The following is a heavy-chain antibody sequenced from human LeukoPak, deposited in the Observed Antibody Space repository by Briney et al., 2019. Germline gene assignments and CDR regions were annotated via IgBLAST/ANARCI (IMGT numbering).Heavy chain of an antibody. V-gene: IGHV3-23*01. J-gene: IGHJ4*02. CDR1: GFTFSSYA. D-gene: IGHD5-24*01. Sequence: GGSLRLSCAASGFTFSSYAMSWVRQAPGKGLEWVSAVSGSGVSTYYADSVKGRFTISRDNSKNTLYLQMNSLRAVDTAVYYCAQDRWMATIENFDYWGQGTLVTVSS. CDR3: AQDRWMATIENFDY. CDR2: VSGSGVST.